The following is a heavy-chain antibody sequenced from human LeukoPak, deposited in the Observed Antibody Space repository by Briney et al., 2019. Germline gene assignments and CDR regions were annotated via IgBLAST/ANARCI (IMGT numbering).Heavy chain of an antibody. Sequence: PSETLSLTCAISGGSISSNNWWSWVRQPPGKGLEWIGEIYHSASTNYIPSLKSRVTISVDKSKNQFSLKLSSVTAADTAVYYCARDYGATDDYHFDYWGQGTLVTVSS. J-gene: IGHJ4*02. V-gene: IGHV4-4*02. CDR1: GGSISSNNW. CDR3: ARDYGATDDYHFDY. CDR2: IYHSAST. D-gene: IGHD5-12*01.